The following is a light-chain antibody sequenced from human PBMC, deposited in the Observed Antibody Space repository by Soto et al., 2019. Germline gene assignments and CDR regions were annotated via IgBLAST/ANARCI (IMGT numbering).Light chain of an antibody. CDR3: SSYTSSRTLV. J-gene: IGLJ3*02. CDR1: DSDVGGYNY. CDR2: EVI. V-gene: IGLV2-14*03. Sequence: QSVLTQPASVSGSPGQSITISCTGTDSDVGGYNYVSWYQQHPGKAPKLMIYEVINRPSGVSTRFSGSKSASTASLTISGIQAEDEADYYCSSYTSSRTLVFGGGTKLTVL.